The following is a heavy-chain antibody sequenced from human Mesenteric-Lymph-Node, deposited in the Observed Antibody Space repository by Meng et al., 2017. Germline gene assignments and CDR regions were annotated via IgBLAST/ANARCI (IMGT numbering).Heavy chain of an antibody. CDR2: INYSGTDT. V-gene: IGHV3-23*05. D-gene: IGHD3-16*01. CDR1: GFTFGNYH. J-gene: IGHJ6*02. Sequence: GESLKISCAASGFTFGNYHMSWVRQVPGKGLEWVSTINYSGTDTYYADSVKGRFAVSRHNSKNTLYLQMNSLRAEDTAVYYCARGDGGWGGAYYYYYGMDVWGQGTTVTVSS. CDR3: ARGDGGWGGAYYYYYGMDV.